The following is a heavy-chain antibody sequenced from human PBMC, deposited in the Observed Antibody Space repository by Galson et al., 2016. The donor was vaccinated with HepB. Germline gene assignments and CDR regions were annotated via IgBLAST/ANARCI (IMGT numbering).Heavy chain of an antibody. D-gene: IGHD1-7*01. V-gene: IGHV3-23*01. CDR3: ARDPSAVGTRTWG. Sequence: SLRLSCAASGFTFSNYAMNWVRQTPGKGLEWVTGISGSGGRTFYADSVKGRFAISRDNSKNTLYLQMNSLRVEDTAVYYCARDPSAVGTRTWGWGQGTLVTVSS. CDR1: GFTFSNYA. J-gene: IGHJ4*02. CDR2: ISGSGGRT.